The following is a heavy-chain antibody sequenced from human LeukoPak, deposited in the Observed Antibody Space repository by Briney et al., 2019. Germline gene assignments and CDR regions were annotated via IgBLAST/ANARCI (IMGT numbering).Heavy chain of an antibody. V-gene: IGHV3-48*04. CDR3: ASLFGEYCGGDCYPLGGYYYGMDV. CDR2: ISSSSSTI. J-gene: IGHJ6*02. D-gene: IGHD2-21*02. CDR1: GFTFSSYS. Sequence: GGSLRLSCAASGFTFSSYSMNWVRQAPGKGLEWVSYISSSSSTIYYADSVKGRFTVSRDNAKNSLYLQMNSLRAEDTAVYYCASLFGEYCGGDCYPLGGYYYGMDVWGQGTTVTVSS.